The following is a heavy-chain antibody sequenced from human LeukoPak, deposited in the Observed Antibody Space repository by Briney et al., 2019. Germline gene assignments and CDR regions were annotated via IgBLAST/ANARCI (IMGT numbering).Heavy chain of an antibody. CDR1: GGSISSYY. V-gene: IGHV4-59*01. D-gene: IGHD4-23*01. CDR2: IYNSGST. J-gene: IGHJ2*01. Sequence: SETLSLTCTVSGGSISSYYWSWIRQPPGKGLEWSGDIYNSGSTNYNPSLKSRVTISGDTSKNQFSLKLSSVTAADTAVYYCAPHGYGGNSGAWYFGLWGRGTLVTVSS. CDR3: APHGYGGNSGAWYFGL.